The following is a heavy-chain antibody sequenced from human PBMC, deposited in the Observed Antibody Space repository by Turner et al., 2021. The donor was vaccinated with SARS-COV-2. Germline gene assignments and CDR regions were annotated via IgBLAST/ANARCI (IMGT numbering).Heavy chain of an antibody. CDR1: GFTFSTYW. Sequence: EVQLVESGGALVQPGGSLRLSCAASGFTFSTYWMAWVRHARGKGLEWVDHIRPDGSDKYYVGSVKGRFTISRDNVENSLFLQMNSLRAEDTAVYYCARHGDYCFAHWGQGTLLTVSS. CDR2: IRPDGSDK. J-gene: IGHJ4*02. V-gene: IGHV3-7*01. D-gene: IGHD4-17*01. CDR3: ARHGDYCFAH.